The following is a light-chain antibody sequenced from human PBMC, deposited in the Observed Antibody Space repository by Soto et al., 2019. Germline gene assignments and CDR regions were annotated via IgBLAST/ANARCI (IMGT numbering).Light chain of an antibody. CDR1: QSVSSPY. J-gene: IGKJ1*01. CDR3: QHYGTSPGS. Sequence: LVLTQSPGTLSLSPGERATLSCRASQSVSSPYLAWYQQKPGQAPRLLIFGASSRATGIPDRFSGSGSGTDFTRTISILEPEDFAVYYCQHYGTSPGSFGQGTKVEIK. V-gene: IGKV3-20*01. CDR2: GAS.